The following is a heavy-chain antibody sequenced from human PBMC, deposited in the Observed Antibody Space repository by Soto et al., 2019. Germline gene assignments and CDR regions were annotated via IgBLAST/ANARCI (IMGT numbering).Heavy chain of an antibody. V-gene: IGHV3-11*01. D-gene: IGHD2-15*01. CDR3: ARGCSGGRCYFREYANYYYYGMDV. Sequence: PGGSLRLSCAASGCTFSDYYRSWIRQAPGKGLEWVSYISRSGSTIYYADSGKGRITISRDNAKNSLYLQMNSLRAEDTAVYYCARGCSGGRCYFREYANYYYYGMDVWGQGTTVTVSS. J-gene: IGHJ6*02. CDR1: GCTFSDYY. CDR2: ISRSGSTI.